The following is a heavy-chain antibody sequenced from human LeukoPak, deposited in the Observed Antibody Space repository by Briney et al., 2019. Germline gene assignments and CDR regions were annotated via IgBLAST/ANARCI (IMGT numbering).Heavy chain of an antibody. CDR1: GYSFTNYW. CDR3: ARPDYYGSGTYSDY. J-gene: IGHJ4*02. V-gene: IGHV5-51*01. CDR2: IYPGDSDT. D-gene: IGHD3-10*01. Sequence: GESLKISFKGSGYSFTNYWIGWVRQMPGKGLEWMGIIYPGDSDTRYSPSFQGQVTISAGKSISTAYLQWSSLKASDTAIYYCARPDYYGSGTYSDYWGQGTLVTVSS.